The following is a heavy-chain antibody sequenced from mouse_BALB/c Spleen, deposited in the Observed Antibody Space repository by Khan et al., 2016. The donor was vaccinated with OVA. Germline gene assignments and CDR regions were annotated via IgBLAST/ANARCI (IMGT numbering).Heavy chain of an antibody. D-gene: IGHD1-3*01. Sequence: VQLKQSGTVLARPGASVKMSCKASGYSFTSYLIHWVQQRPGQGLEWIGDIYPGNSDTTYNQKIKDMAKLTAGTSANTAYMELSSLTNEDYAVDYCARGGYSSFAYWGQGTLVTVSA. CDR1: GYSFTSYL. CDR2: IYPGNSDT. CDR3: ARGGYSSFAY. V-gene: IGHV1-5*01. J-gene: IGHJ3*01.